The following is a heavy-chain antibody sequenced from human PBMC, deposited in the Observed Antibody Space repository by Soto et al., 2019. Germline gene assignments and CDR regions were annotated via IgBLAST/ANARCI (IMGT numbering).Heavy chain of an antibody. Sequence: GGSLRLSCVASGFTFSSYAMHWVRQAPGKGLEWVAVISYDGSNKYYADSVKGRFTISRDNSKNTLYLQMNSLRAEDTAVYYCARGTYYYDSFDPWGQGTLVTVSS. CDR3: ARGTYYYDSFDP. CDR1: GFTFSSYA. J-gene: IGHJ5*02. CDR2: ISYDGSNK. V-gene: IGHV3-30-3*01. D-gene: IGHD3-22*01.